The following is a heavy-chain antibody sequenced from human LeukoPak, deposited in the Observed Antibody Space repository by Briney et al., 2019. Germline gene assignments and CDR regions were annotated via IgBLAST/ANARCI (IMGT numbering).Heavy chain of an antibody. CDR3: AREVRYYGSSGSFDY. V-gene: IGHV3-21*01. CDR2: ISSSSSYI. CDR1: GFTFSSYS. J-gene: IGHJ4*02. Sequence: PGGSLRLSCAASGFTFSSYSMNWVRQAPGKGLEWVSSISSSSSYIYYADSVKGRFTISRDNAKNSLYLQMNSLRAEDTAVYYCAREVRYYGSSGSFDYWGQGTLVTVSS. D-gene: IGHD3-22*01.